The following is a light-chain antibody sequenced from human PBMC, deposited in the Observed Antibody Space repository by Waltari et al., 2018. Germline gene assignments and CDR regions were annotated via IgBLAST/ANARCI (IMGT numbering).Light chain of an antibody. Sequence: EIVLTQSPGTLSLSPGERATLSCRASQTISGSWLTWYQQKPGQAPRLVIYGASIRATAIPAGFSGSGSGTEFTLTISRLEHEDFAVYYCQQYDGSSVTFGGGTKVEIK. J-gene: IGKJ4*01. CDR2: GAS. CDR3: QQYDGSSVT. V-gene: IGKV3-20*01. CDR1: QTISGSW.